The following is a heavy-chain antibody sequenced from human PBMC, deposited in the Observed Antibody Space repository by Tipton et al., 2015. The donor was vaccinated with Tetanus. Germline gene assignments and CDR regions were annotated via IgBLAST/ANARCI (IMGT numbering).Heavy chain of an antibody. V-gene: IGHV4-28*03. CDR1: GYSISNINW. Sequence: TLSLTCAVSGYSISNINWWGWIRQPPGKGLEWIGYIYYSGSTYYNPSLKSRITMSVDTSKNQFSLKLTSVTAVDTAVYYCARGFGSTWYYFDYWGQGTLVTVPS. CDR2: IYYSGST. J-gene: IGHJ4*02. D-gene: IGHD6-13*01. CDR3: ARGFGSTWYYFDY.